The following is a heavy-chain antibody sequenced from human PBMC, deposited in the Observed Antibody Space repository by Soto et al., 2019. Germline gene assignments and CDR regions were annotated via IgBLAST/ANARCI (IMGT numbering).Heavy chain of an antibody. D-gene: IGHD3-3*01. CDR1: GYTFTNYG. CDR3: ARPLGVTIFGVASDAFDI. V-gene: IGHV1-69*04. Sequence: SVKVSCKASGYTFTNYGITWVRQAPGQGLEWMGRIIPILGIANYAQKFQGRVTITTDKSTSTAYMELSSLRSEDTAVYYCARPLGVTIFGVASDAFDIWGQGTMVTVSS. J-gene: IGHJ3*02. CDR2: IIPILGIA.